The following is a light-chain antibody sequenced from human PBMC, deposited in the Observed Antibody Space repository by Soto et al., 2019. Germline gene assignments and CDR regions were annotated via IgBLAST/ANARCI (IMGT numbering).Light chain of an antibody. V-gene: IGKV1-39*01. Sequence: DIPMTQSPSSLSASVGDRVTITCRASQSISSYLNWYQQKPVKAPKLLIYAASSLQSGVPSRFSGSGSGTDFTLTISSLQPEDFATYYCQQSYSTPSTFGQGTKVEIK. CDR2: AAS. J-gene: IGKJ1*01. CDR1: QSISSY. CDR3: QQSYSTPST.